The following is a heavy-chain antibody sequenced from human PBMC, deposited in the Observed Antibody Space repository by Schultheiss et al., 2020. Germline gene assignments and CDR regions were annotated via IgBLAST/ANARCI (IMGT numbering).Heavy chain of an antibody. V-gene: IGHV3-23*01. CDR1: GLTFSSYA. Sequence: GESLKISCAASGLTFSSYAMSWVRQAPGKGLEWVSAISGSSGSTIYYADSVKGRFTISRDNAKNTLYLQMNSLRAEDTAVYYCARGGYCSSTSCYLYYYYYYMDVWGKGTTVTVSS. J-gene: IGHJ6*03. CDR3: ARGGYCSSTSCYLYYYYYYMDV. D-gene: IGHD2-2*01. CDR2: ISGSSGSTI.